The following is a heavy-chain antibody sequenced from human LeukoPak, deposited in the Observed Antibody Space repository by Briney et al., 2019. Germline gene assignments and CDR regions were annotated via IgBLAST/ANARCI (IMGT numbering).Heavy chain of an antibody. D-gene: IGHD4/OR15-4a*01. Sequence: GGSLRLSCAASGFTFSSYGMHWVRQAPGKGLGWVAVISYDGSNKYYADSVKGRFTISRDNSKNTLYLQMNSLRAEDTAVYYCAKDYGLWGFFDYWGQGTLVTVSS. CDR1: GFTFSSYG. CDR2: ISYDGSNK. V-gene: IGHV3-30*18. CDR3: AKDYGLWGFFDY. J-gene: IGHJ4*02.